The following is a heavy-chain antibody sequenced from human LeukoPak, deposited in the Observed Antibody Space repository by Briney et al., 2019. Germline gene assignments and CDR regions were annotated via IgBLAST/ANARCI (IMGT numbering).Heavy chain of an antibody. CDR3: ARDPQRTSGDYADY. CDR2: IIPILGIA. Sequence: SVKVSCKASGGTFSSYAISWVRQAPGQGPEWMGRIIPILGIANYAQKFQGRVTITADKSTSTAYMELSSLRSEDTAVYYCARDPQRTSGDYADYWGQGTLVTVSS. V-gene: IGHV1-69*04. J-gene: IGHJ4*02. CDR1: GGTFSSYA. D-gene: IGHD4-17*01.